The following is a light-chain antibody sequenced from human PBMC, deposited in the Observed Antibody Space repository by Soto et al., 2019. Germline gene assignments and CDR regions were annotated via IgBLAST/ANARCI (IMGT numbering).Light chain of an antibody. Sequence: QSVLTQPPSVSAAPGQKVTISCSGSSSNIGTYYISWYQHLPGAAPKLLIDDNNMRPSGIPDRFSGSKSGTSGTLGITGLQPGDQADYHCATWDSSLSVVVFGGGTKLTVL. J-gene: IGLJ2*01. V-gene: IGLV1-51*01. CDR2: DNN. CDR3: ATWDSSLSVVV. CDR1: SSNIGTYY.